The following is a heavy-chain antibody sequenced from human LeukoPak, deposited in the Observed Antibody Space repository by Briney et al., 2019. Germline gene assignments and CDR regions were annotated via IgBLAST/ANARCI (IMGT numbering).Heavy chain of an antibody. CDR1: GFTFSNYA. Sequence: GKSLRLSCVASGFTFSNYAMHWVRQAPGKGLEWVAGISYDGGDKHYADSVKGRITFSRDNSEYTLYLQLNSLRAEDTAVYYCARGSSWSRGDFYALDVWGQGTTVTVSS. CDR2: ISYDGGDK. V-gene: IGHV3-30*04. CDR3: ARGSSWSRGDFYALDV. D-gene: IGHD6-13*01. J-gene: IGHJ6*02.